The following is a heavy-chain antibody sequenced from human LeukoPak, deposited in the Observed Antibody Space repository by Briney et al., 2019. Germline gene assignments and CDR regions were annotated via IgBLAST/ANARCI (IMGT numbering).Heavy chain of an antibody. CDR3: ARSVAVARRDAFDI. J-gene: IGHJ3*02. D-gene: IGHD6-19*01. CDR2: ISSYNGNT. Sequence: ASVKVSCKASGYTFTSYGISWVRQAPGQGLERMVWISSYNGNTNYAQKLQGRVTMSTDTSTGTAYMELRSLRSDDTAVYYCARSVAVARRDAFDIWGQGTMVTVSS. V-gene: IGHV1-18*01. CDR1: GYTFTSYG.